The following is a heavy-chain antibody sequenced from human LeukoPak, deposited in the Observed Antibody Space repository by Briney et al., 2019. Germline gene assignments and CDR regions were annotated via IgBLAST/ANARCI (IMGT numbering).Heavy chain of an antibody. CDR3: ARDLLLPGAVAGY. CDR1: GYTFTGYG. CDR2: ISGYNGNT. D-gene: IGHD6-19*01. V-gene: IGHV1-18*01. J-gene: IGHJ4*02. Sequence: ASVKVSCKASGYTFTGYGISWVRQAPGQGLEWMGWISGYNGNTDYVQKLQGRVTMTRDTSTSTAYMELRSLRSDDTAVYYCARDLLLPGAVAGYWGQGTLVTVSS.